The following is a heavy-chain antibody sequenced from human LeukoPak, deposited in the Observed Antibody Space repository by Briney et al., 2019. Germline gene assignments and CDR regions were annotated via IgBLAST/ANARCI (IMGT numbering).Heavy chain of an antibody. V-gene: IGHV3-7*03. J-gene: IGHJ4*02. CDR1: GFTFSSYW. CDR3: AKASPSGYYYVVDY. D-gene: IGHD3-22*01. CDR2: IKQDGSEK. Sequence: GGSLRLSCAASGFTFSSYWMSWVRQAPGKGLEWVANIKQDGSEKYYVDSVKGRFTISRDNAKNSLYLQMNSLRAEDTAVYYCAKASPSGYYYVVDYWGQGTLVTVSS.